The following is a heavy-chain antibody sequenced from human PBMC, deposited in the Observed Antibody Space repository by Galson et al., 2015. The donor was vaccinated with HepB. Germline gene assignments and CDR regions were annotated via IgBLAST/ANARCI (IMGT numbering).Heavy chain of an antibody. CDR2: INTKTGNP. J-gene: IGHJ5*02. V-gene: IGHV7-4-1*02. CDR3: ARQAMPGTHWFDP. Sequence: QSGAEVKKPGASVKVSCKASGYSFTNYAMSWVRQAPGQGLEWMGWINTKTGNPTYAQGFTGRFVFSLDTSVSTAYLQISSLKAEDTAVYYCARQAMPGTHWFDPWGQGSLVTVSS. CDR1: GYSFTNYA. D-gene: IGHD6-19*01.